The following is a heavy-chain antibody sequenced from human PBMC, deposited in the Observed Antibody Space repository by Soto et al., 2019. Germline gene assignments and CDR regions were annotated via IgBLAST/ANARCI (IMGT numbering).Heavy chain of an antibody. CDR3: AREPDYDILTGYYYYGMDV. CDR2: IIPIFGTA. D-gene: IGHD3-9*01. Sequence: SVKVSCKASGGTFSSYAISWVRQAPGQGLEWMGGIIPIFGTANYAQKFQGRVTITADESTSTAYMELSSLRSEDTAVYYCAREPDYDILTGYYYYGMDVWGQGTTVTVSS. CDR1: GGTFSSYA. J-gene: IGHJ6*02. V-gene: IGHV1-69*13.